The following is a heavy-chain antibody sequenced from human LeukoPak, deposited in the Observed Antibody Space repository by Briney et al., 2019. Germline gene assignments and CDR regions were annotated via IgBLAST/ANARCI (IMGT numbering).Heavy chain of an antibody. J-gene: IGHJ4*02. V-gene: IGHV3-74*01. D-gene: IGHD1-26*01. Sequence: GGSPRLSCAASGFTFSSYAMSWVRPAPGKGLEWVSGITTDGSLINYADSVKGRFTMSRDNSKNTLYLQMSSLRAEDTAVYYCARIIVGATGIDYWGQGTLVTVSS. CDR3: ARIIVGATGIDY. CDR1: GFTFSSYA. CDR2: ITTDGSLI.